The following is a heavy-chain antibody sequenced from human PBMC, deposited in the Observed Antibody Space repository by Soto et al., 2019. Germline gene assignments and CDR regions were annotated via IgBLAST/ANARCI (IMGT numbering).Heavy chain of an antibody. CDR1: GGSISSYY. V-gene: IGHV4-59*08. CDR3: ARRGDYDILTGYYFDY. CDR2: IYYSGST. Sequence: SETLSLTCTVSGGSISSYYWSWIRQPPGKGLEWIGNIYYSGSTNYNPSLKSRVTISVDTSKNQFSLKLSSVTAADTAVYYCARRGDYDILTGYYFDYWGQGTLVTVSS. J-gene: IGHJ4*02. D-gene: IGHD3-9*01.